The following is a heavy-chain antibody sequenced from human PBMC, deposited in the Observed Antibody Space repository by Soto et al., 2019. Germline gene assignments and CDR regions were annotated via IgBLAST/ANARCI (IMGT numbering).Heavy chain of an antibody. CDR2: ISYDGSNK. J-gene: IGHJ3*02. D-gene: IGHD2-2*01. CDR3: ARDVGDIVLVPAANPGDAFDI. V-gene: IGHV3-30-3*01. Sequence: PGGSLRLSCAASGFTFSSYAMHWVRQAPGKGLEWVAVISYDGSNKYYADSVKGRFTISRDNSKNTLYLQMNSLRAEDTAVYYCARDVGDIVLVPAANPGDAFDIWGQGTMVTVSS. CDR1: GFTFSSYA.